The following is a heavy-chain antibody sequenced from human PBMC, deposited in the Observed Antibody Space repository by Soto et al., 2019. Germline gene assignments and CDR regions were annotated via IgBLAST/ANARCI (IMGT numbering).Heavy chain of an antibody. CDR1: GGSISSDSYY. CDR2: ISYSGST. V-gene: IGHV4-39*01. D-gene: IGHD3-22*01. CDR3: ARGRGYYDSSGYYEHDAFDI. J-gene: IGHJ3*02. Sequence: PSETLSLTCTVSGGSISSDSYYWGWIRQSPEKGLEWIASISYSGSTYYNPTLKSRLIISVDTSKSQFSLKLSSVTAADTAVYYCARGRGYYDSSGYYEHDAFDIWGNETMVTVPS.